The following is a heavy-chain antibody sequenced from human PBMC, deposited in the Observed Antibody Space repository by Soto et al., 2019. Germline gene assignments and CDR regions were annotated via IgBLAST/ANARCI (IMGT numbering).Heavy chain of an antibody. CDR1: EFIFSHYS. CDR3: ARDPYAGLDY. V-gene: IGHV3-48*02. CDR2: ISSSSSTI. Sequence: EVQLVESGGGLGQPGGSLRLSCAASEFIFSHYSMNWVRQAPGKGLEWVSFISSSSSTIYYADSVKGRFTVSRDNAKNSLYLQMNSLRDEDTAVYYCARDPYAGLDYWGQGTLVTVSS. J-gene: IGHJ4*02. D-gene: IGHD4-17*01.